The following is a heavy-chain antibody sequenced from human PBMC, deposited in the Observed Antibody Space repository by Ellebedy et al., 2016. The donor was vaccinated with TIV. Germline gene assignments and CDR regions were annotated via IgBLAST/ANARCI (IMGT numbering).Heavy chain of an antibody. CDR3: AKARGALSIAVAGTPLAFDY. CDR2: ISYDGSNK. D-gene: IGHD6-19*01. Sequence: GGSLRLXXVASGFTFSSYAMHWVRQAPGKGLEWVAVISYDGSNKYYADSVKGRFTISRDNSKNTLYLQMNSLRAEDTAVYYCAKARGALSIAVAGTPLAFDYWGQGTLVTVSS. CDR1: GFTFSSYA. V-gene: IGHV3-30-3*01. J-gene: IGHJ4*02.